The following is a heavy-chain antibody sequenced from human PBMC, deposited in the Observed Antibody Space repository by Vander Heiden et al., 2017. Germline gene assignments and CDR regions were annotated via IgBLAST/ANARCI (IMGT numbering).Heavy chain of an antibody. Sequence: QVQLVQSGAEVQKPGASVKVSCKASGYTFTSYGIIWVRQAPGQGLEWMGWISAYNGDTNSAQRLQGRVTMTTDTSTSTAYMELRSLRSDETAVYYCARTDYYDRSGYYPRPIDYWGQGTLVTVSS. CDR1: GYTFTSYG. J-gene: IGHJ4*02. CDR2: ISAYNGDT. CDR3: ARTDYYDRSGYYPRPIDY. D-gene: IGHD3-22*01. V-gene: IGHV1-18*01.